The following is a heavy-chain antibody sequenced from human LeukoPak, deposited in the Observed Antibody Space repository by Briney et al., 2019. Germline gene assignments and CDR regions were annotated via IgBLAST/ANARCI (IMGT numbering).Heavy chain of an antibody. V-gene: IGHV4-34*01. CDR1: GGSFSGYY. CDR3: ARGYSYGQGFYYFDY. CDR2: INHSGST. J-gene: IGHJ4*02. Sequence: PSETLSLTCAVYGGSFSGYYWSWIRQPPGKGLEWIGEINHSGSTNYNPSLKSRVTISVDTSKNQFSLKLSSVTAADTALYYCARGYSYGQGFYYFDYWGQGTLVTVSS. D-gene: IGHD5-18*01.